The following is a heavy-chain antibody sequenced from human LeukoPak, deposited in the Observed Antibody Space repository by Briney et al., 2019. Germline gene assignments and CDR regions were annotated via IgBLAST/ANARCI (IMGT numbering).Heavy chain of an antibody. J-gene: IGHJ4*02. V-gene: IGHV3-7*01. CDR2: IKQDGSEK. Sequence: GGSLRLSCAASEFTFSSYWMSWVRQAPGKGLEGVANIKQDGSEKYYVDSVKGRFTISRDNAKNSLYLQMNSLRAEDTAVYYCARGGGGYSSTWYGYYFDYWGQGTLVTVSS. CDR1: EFTFSSYW. CDR3: ARGGGGYSSTWYGYYFDY. D-gene: IGHD6-13*01.